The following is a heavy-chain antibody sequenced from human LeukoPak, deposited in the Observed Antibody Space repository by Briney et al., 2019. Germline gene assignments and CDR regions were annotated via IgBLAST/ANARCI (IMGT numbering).Heavy chain of an antibody. CDR2: INHSGST. J-gene: IGHJ3*02. D-gene: IGHD3-22*01. CDR3: ARRGSSGYYPTRPGAFDI. CDR1: GGSFSGYY. V-gene: IGHV4-34*01. Sequence: SETLSLTCAVYGGSFSGYYWSWIRQPPGKGLEWIGEINHSGSTNYNPSLKSRVTISVDTSKNQFSLKLSSVTAADTAVYYCARRGSSGYYPTRPGAFDIWGQGTMVTVSS.